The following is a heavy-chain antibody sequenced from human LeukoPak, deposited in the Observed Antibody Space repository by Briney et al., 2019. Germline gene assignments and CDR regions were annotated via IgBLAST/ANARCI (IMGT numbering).Heavy chain of an antibody. V-gene: IGHV3-23*01. Sequence: PGGSLRLSCAAPGFTFTSYAMTWVRQAPGKGLEWVSGISGSGARTFYGDSVKGRFTISRDNSKNTLDLQMNSLRAEDTGTYYCVKADCGGECYYVMAVWGQGTTVTVSS. D-gene: IGHD2-21*01. CDR2: ISGSGART. J-gene: IGHJ6*02. CDR1: GFTFTSYA. CDR3: VKADCGGECYYVMAV.